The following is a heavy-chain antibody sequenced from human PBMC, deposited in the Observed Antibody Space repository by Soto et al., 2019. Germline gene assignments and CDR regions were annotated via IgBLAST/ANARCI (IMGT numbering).Heavy chain of an antibody. Sequence: EVQLLESGGGLVQPGGSLRLSCAASGFTFGNYGMTWVRQAPGKGLEWVSGISGGGGSTYYADSVKGRFTISRDPSKNTVFLEMNSLRAEDTAVYYCAKGFIVVVTVLRPDDAFDVWGQGTLVTVSS. CDR3: AKGFIVVVTVLRPDDAFDV. CDR1: GFTFGNYG. V-gene: IGHV3-23*01. D-gene: IGHD2-21*02. CDR2: ISGGGGST. J-gene: IGHJ3*01.